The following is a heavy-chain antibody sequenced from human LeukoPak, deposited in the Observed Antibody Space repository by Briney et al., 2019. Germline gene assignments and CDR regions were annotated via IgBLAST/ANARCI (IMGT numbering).Heavy chain of an antibody. CDR1: GFTFRTYW. D-gene: IGHD6-6*01. V-gene: IGHV3-7*01. CDR3: ARLIGDRTIYDY. J-gene: IGHJ4*02. Sequence: GGSLRLSCVASGFTFRTYWMSWVRQAPGKGLEWVASINQGGSETYYVESVKGRFTISRDNAMNSFFLQMNSLRAEDTAVYYCARLIGDRTIYDYWGQGTLVTVSS. CDR2: INQGGSET.